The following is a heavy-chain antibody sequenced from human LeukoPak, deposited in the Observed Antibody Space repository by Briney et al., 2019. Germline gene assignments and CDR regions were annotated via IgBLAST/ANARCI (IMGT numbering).Heavy chain of an antibody. J-gene: IGHJ4*02. CDR2: ISWNSGSI. CDR3: AKAILTGYYRPTDY. D-gene: IGHD3-9*01. Sequence: PGRSLRLSCAASGFTFDDYAMHWVRQAPGKGLEWVSGISWNSGSIGYADSVKGRLTISRDNAKNSLYLQMNSLRAEDTALYYCAKAILTGYYRPTDYWGQGTLVTVSS. CDR1: GFTFDDYA. V-gene: IGHV3-9*01.